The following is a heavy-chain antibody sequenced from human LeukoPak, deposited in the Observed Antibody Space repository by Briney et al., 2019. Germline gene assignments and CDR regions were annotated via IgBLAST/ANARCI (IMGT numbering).Heavy chain of an antibody. CDR1: GGTFTSYT. J-gene: IGHJ3*02. D-gene: IGHD5-24*01. CDR2: IIPIFGAA. CDR3: ASNYRSNGYNRAIDI. V-gene: IGHV1-69*05. Sequence: ASVKVSCKASGGTFTSYTISWVRQAPGQGLEWMGGIIPIFGAANYAQKFQGRVTMTRDMSTSTVYMELSSLRSEDTAVYYCASNYRSNGYNRAIDIWGQGTMVTVSS.